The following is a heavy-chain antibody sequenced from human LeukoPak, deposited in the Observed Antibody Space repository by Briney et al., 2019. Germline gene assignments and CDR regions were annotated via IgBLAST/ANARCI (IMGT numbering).Heavy chain of an antibody. CDR3: TTEVVCYDSSGCKDY. D-gene: IGHD3-22*01. CDR2: IKSKTDGGTT. CDR1: GFTFSNAW. Sequence: GGSLRLSRTASGFTFSNAWMSWVRQAPGKGLEWVGRIKSKTDGGTTDYAAPVKGRFTISRDDSKNTLYLQMNSLKTEDTAVYYCTTEVVCYDSSGCKDYWGQGTLVTVSS. V-gene: IGHV3-15*01. J-gene: IGHJ4*02.